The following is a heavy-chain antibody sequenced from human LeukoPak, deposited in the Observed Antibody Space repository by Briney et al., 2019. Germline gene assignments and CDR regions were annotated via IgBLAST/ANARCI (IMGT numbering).Heavy chain of an antibody. D-gene: IGHD6-13*01. CDR1: GGSISGYY. J-gene: IGHJ4*02. Sequence: SETLSLTCTVSGGSISGYYWSWIRQPPGKGLEWIGEINHSGSTNYNPSLKSRVTISVDTSKNQFSLKLSSVTAADTAVYYCAREFAEGGYSSSWYPFDYWGQGTLVTVSS. CDR2: INHSGST. CDR3: AREFAEGGYSSSWYPFDY. V-gene: IGHV4-34*01.